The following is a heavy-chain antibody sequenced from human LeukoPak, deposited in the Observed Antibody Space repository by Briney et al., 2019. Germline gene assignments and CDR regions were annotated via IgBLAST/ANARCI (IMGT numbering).Heavy chain of an antibody. V-gene: IGHV3-74*03. CDR1: GFTFTRDW. J-gene: IGHJ4*02. CDR2: ISDVGSIT. CDR3: VRRYYEYNVYDRHFDF. D-gene: IGHD5/OR15-5a*01. Sequence: PGGSLRLSCAASGFTFTRDWMHWVRQAPGEGLVWVSRISDVGSITTYADSVQGPFTLPRDNATSTVFLQMNSLRVEETAVYFCVRRYYEYNVYDRHFDFWGQGILVTVSS.